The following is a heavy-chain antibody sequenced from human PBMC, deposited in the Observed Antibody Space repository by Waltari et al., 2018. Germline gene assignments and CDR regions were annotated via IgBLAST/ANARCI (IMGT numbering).Heavy chain of an antibody. V-gene: IGHV3-7*01. Sequence: EVQLVESGGGLVQPGGSLKLSCAASGFTFSAHWMAWVRQAPGKGLEWVAFIKEDGSETFCAYSLKGRCTISRDNFNNSLYLQMNGLRAEDTAVYHCTRNALYYETNGPQRGGEYWGQGTLVTVSS. CDR3: TRNALYYETNGPQRGGEY. CDR2: IKEDGSET. D-gene: IGHD3-22*01. CDR1: GFTFSAHW. J-gene: IGHJ4*02.